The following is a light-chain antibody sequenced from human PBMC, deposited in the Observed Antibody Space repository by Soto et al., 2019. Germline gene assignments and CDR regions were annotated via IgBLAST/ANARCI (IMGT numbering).Light chain of an antibody. CDR2: EVS. Sequence: QSALTQPPSASGSPGQSVTISCTGTSSDIDAYDYVSWYQQYPGKAPKLVIYEVSKRPSGVPDRFSGSKSGNTASLTVSGLQAEDEAAYYCSSHAGSNNVIFGGGTKVTVL. CDR1: SSDIDAYDY. J-gene: IGLJ2*01. V-gene: IGLV2-8*01. CDR3: SSHAGSNNVI.